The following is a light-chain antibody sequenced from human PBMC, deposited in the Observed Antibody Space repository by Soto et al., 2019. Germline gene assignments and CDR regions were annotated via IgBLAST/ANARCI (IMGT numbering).Light chain of an antibody. J-gene: IGKJ1*01. Sequence: DVVMSQTALSSPVTLGQPASISCRSSQSLLDSDGDTYLSWLQQRPGQPPRLLLYRVSNRDSGVPDKFRGSGSGTNFTLKISWVEAEDVGVYYCMQGTHWPRTFGQGTKVDIK. CDR2: RVS. V-gene: IGKV2-30*01. CDR1: QSLLDSDGDTY. CDR3: MQGTHWPRT.